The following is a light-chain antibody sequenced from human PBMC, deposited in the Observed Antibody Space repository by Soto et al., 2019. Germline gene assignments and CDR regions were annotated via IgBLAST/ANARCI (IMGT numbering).Light chain of an antibody. CDR2: AAS. V-gene: IGKV1-9*01. CDR3: QQLFDSPIT. CDR1: QVISPS. Sequence: DIQLTQSPSFLSPSIGESVTITCPVSQVISPSLAWYQVKPGKAPKLLIYAASTLESGVPSRFSATVSGTEFSLTITSLQPEDFATYYCQQLFDSPITFGQGTRLEIK. J-gene: IGKJ5*01.